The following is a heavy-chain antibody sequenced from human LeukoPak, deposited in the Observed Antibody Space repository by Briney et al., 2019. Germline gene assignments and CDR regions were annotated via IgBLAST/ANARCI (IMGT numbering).Heavy chain of an antibody. Sequence: GGSLRLSCTASGFTFGDYAMSWVRQAPGKGLEWVANIKQDGSEKYYVDSVKGRFTISRDNAKNSLYLQVNSLRAEDTAVYYCARWVGSTDWFDPWGQGTLVTVSS. CDR3: ARWVGSTDWFDP. D-gene: IGHD1-26*01. V-gene: IGHV3-7*01. CDR2: IKQDGSEK. CDR1: GFTFGDYA. J-gene: IGHJ5*02.